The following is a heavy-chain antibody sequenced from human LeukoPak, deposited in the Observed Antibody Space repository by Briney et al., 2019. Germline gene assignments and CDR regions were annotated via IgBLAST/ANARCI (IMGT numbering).Heavy chain of an antibody. CDR2: IYTSGST. J-gene: IGHJ4*02. V-gene: IGHV4-61*02. CDR3: ARYFDWFGSYFDY. CDR1: GGSISSGSYY. D-gene: IGHD3-9*01. Sequence: PSETLSLTCTVSGGSISSGSYYWGWIRQPAGKGLEWLGRIYTSGSTNYNPSLKSRVTISVDTSKNQFSLKLSSVTAADTAVYYCARYFDWFGSYFDYWGQGTLVTVSS.